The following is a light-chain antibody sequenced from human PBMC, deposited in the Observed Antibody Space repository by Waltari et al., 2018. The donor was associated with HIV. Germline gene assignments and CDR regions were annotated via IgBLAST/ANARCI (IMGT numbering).Light chain of an antibody. CDR3: QQDHTFPLT. J-gene: IGKJ4*01. CDR1: QNINTW. Sequence: DVQMSQSLSALSASVGDRVAITCRASQNINTWLAWYQQKPGKAPKLLIYRASTLESGVPSRFSGSGSGTEFTLTINNLQPDDFATFFCQQDHTFPLTFGGGTKVE. CDR2: RAS. V-gene: IGKV1-5*03.